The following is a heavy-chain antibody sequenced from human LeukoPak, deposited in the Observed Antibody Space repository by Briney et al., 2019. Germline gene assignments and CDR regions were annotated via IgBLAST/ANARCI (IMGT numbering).Heavy chain of an antibody. Sequence: GESLKISCKGSGYSFTSYWIGWVRQMPGKGLEWMGIIYPGDSDTRYSPSFQGQVTISADKSISTAYLQWSSLKASDTAMYYCARHASCSGGSCYSLDYWGQGILVTVSS. CDR3: ARHASCSGGSCYSLDY. CDR1: GYSFTSYW. CDR2: IYPGDSDT. J-gene: IGHJ4*02. D-gene: IGHD2-15*01. V-gene: IGHV5-51*01.